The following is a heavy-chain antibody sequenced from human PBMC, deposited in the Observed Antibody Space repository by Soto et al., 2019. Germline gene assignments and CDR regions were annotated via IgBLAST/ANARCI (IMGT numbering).Heavy chain of an antibody. CDR1: GSYITSGDYH. Sequence: SETLSLTCSVSGSYITSGDYHWTWIRQAPGKGLEWIGYISHSETTYYSPALKNRIIISSDFSMNQFSLRLNSVTAADTAVYFCAGFGVGDRDDKWGPGTLVTVPQ. V-gene: IGHV4-30-4*01. D-gene: IGHD2-8*01. J-gene: IGHJ4*02. CDR2: ISHSETT. CDR3: AGFGVGDRDDK.